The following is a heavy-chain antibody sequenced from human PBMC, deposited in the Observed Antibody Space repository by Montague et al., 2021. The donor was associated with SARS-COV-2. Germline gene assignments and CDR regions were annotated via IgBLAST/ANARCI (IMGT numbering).Heavy chain of an antibody. D-gene: IGHD5-18*01. CDR1: GFSLSTSGMC. Sequence: PALVTPTQTLTLTCTFSGFSLSTSGMCVSWIRQPPGKALEWLARIDWDDDKYYSTSLKTRLTISKDTSKNQVVLTMTNMDPVDTATYYCARERIQLWFGDDYYGMDVWGQGTTVTVSS. CDR3: ARERIQLWFGDDYYGMDV. J-gene: IGHJ6*02. V-gene: IGHV2-70*11. CDR2: IDWDDDK.